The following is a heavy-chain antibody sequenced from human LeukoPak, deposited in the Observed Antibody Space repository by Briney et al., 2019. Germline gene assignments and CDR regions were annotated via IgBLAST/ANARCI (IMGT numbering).Heavy chain of an antibody. D-gene: IGHD6-13*01. Sequence: ASVKVSCKVSGYSLTDLSMHWVRQAPGKGLEWMGGFDPEDGETIYAQKFQGRVTMTEDTSTDRAYMELSSLRSEDTAVYYCATGQQLVPFDYWGQGTLVTVSS. J-gene: IGHJ4*02. CDR1: GYSLTDLS. V-gene: IGHV1-24*01. CDR2: FDPEDGET. CDR3: ATGQQLVPFDY.